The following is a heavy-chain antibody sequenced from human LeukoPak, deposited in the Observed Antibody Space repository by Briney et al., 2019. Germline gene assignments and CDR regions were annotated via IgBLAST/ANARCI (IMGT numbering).Heavy chain of an antibody. V-gene: IGHV3-21*01. Sequence: GGSLRLSCAASGFTFSSYSMNWVRQAPGKGLEWVSSISSSSSYIYYADSVKGRFTISGDNAKNSLYLQMNSLRAEDTAVYYCASLVFYDILTGPDYWGQGTLVTVSS. J-gene: IGHJ4*02. CDR3: ASLVFYDILTGPDY. CDR2: ISSSSSYI. D-gene: IGHD3-9*01. CDR1: GFTFSSYS.